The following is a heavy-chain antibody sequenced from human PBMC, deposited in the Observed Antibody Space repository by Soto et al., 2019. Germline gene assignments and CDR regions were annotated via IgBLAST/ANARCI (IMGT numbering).Heavy chain of an antibody. CDR3: ARGNLDTAMVRKHFDY. D-gene: IGHD5-18*01. Sequence: SETLSLTCTVSGGSISSGDYYWSWIRQPPGKGLEWIGYIYYSGSTYYNPSLKSRVTISVDTSKNQFSLKLSSVTAADTAVYYCARGNLDTAMVRKHFDYWGQGTLVTVSS. CDR2: IYYSGST. J-gene: IGHJ4*02. CDR1: GGSISSGDYY. V-gene: IGHV4-30-4*01.